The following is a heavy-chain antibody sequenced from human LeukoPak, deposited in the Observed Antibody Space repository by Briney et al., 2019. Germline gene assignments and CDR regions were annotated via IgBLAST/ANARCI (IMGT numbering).Heavy chain of an antibody. Sequence: ASVKVSCKASGYTFTSYAMHWVRQAPGQRLEWVGWINAGNGNTKYSQKFQGRVTITRDTSASTAYMELSSLRSEDTAVYYCARDRQWLLLEVFDYWGREPWSPSPQ. J-gene: IGHJ4*02. V-gene: IGHV1-3*01. CDR1: GYTFTSYA. D-gene: IGHD3-22*01. CDR2: INAGNGNT. CDR3: ARDRQWLLLEVFDY.